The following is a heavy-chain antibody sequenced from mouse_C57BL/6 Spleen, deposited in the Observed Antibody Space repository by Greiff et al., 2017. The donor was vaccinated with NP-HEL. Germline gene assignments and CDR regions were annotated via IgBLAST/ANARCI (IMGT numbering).Heavy chain of an antibody. CDR1: GFNIKDDY. CDR2: IDPENGDT. CDR3: TTEGRGYFDY. Sequence: EVKLQESGAELVRPGASVKLSCTASGFNIKDDYMHWVKQRPEQGLEWIGWIDPENGDTEYASKFQGKATITADTSSNTAYRQLSSLTSEDPAVYYCTTEGRGYFDYWGQGTTLTVSS. J-gene: IGHJ2*01. V-gene: IGHV14-4*01. D-gene: IGHD3-3*01.